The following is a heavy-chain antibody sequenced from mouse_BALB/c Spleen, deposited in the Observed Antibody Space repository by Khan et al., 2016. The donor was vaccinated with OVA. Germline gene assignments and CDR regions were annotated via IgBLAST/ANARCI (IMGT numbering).Heavy chain of an antibody. J-gene: IGHJ2*01. CDR3: ARNREPDYFDY. V-gene: IGHV2-9*02. Sequence: QVQLKQSGPGLVAPSQSLSITCTVSGFSLTSHGVHWVRQPPGKGLEWLGVIWAGGSTNCNSALMSRLSISKDSSKSQVFLKMNSLQTDDTAMYYCARNREPDYFDYWGQGTTLTVSS. CDR1: GFSLTSHG. CDR2: IWAGGST.